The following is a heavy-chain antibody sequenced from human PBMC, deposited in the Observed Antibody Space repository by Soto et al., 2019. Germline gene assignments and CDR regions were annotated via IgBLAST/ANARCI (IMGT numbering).Heavy chain of an antibody. J-gene: IGHJ4*01. D-gene: IGHD3-22*01. CDR3: ARGGGPYDSSAYYFDS. V-gene: IGHV4-61*08. CDR2: IYYSGNT. CDR1: GASVNNGGHY. Sequence: QVLLQESGPGLVKPSETLSLTCTVSGASVNNGGHYWSWIRQPPGKGLEWLGYIYYSGNTYYNPSFQRPATMSVAVSRTQFALRLPSVTAADTAIYYCARGGGPYDSSAYYFDSWGHGALVTVSS.